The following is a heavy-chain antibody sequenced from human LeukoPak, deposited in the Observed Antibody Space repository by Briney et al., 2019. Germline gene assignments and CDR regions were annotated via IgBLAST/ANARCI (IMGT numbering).Heavy chain of an antibody. V-gene: IGHV3-30-3*01. CDR1: GFTFSSYA. J-gene: IGHJ4*02. D-gene: IGHD1-26*01. CDR2: ISHDESNK. CDR3: ARGSGSYWAPDY. Sequence: GGSPRLSCAASGFTFSSYAMHWVRQAPGRGLEWVAAISHDESNKYYGDSVKGRFTISRDKSKNTLYLQMNSLRAEDTAVYYCARGSGSYWAPDYWGQGTLVTVSS.